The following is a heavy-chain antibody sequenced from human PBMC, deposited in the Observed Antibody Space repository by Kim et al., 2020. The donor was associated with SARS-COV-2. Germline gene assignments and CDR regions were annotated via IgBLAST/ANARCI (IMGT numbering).Heavy chain of an antibody. CDR3: ARGPIAYYDFWSGQDDAFDI. CDR1: GYTFTSYG. V-gene: IGHV1-18*01. J-gene: IGHJ3*02. D-gene: IGHD3-3*01. CDR2: ISAYNGNT. Sequence: ASVKVSCKASGYTFTSYGISWVRQAPGQGLEWMGWISAYNGNTNYAQKLQGRVTMTTDTSTSTAYMELRSLRSDDTAVYYCARGPIAYYDFWSGQDDAFDIWGQGTMVTVSS.